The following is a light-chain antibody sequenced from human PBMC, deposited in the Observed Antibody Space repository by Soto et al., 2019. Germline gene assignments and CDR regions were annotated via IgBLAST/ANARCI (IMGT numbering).Light chain of an antibody. CDR1: QSISTW. CDR2: DAS. Sequence: DIQMTQSPSTLSASVGDRVTITCRASQSISTWLAWYQQKPGKAPKLLIYDASSLQSGVPSRFSCHGSGTDFTLTISSLQPDDFATYYCQQYNSYTTFGQGTKLEIK. CDR3: QQYNSYTT. V-gene: IGKV1-5*01. J-gene: IGKJ2*01.